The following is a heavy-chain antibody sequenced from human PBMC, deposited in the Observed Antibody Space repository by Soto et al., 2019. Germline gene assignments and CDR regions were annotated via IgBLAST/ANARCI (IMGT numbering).Heavy chain of an antibody. D-gene: IGHD1-26*01. J-gene: IGHJ4*02. V-gene: IGHV6-1*01. Sequence: PSQTLSLTCAISGDSVSSKSATWNWIRQPPSRGLEWLGRTYYRSKWSTDYAVSVKGRITVSPDTSKNQFSLQLNSVTPEDTAVYYCARALAGSYDYWGQGTLVTVYS. CDR1: GDSVSSKSAT. CDR2: TYYRSKWST. CDR3: ARALAGSYDY.